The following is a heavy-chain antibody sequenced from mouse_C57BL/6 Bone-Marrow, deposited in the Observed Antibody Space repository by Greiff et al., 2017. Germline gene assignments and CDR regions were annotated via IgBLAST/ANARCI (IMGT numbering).Heavy chain of an antibody. CDR3: AREGGNPFAY. V-gene: IGHV1-81*01. Sequence: VQLQESGAELARPGASVKLSCKASGYTFTSYGISWVKQRTGQGLEWIGEIYPRSGNTYYNEKFKGKATLTADKSSSTAYMELRSLTSEDSAVYVCAREGGNPFAYWGQGTLVTVSA. D-gene: IGHD2-1*01. J-gene: IGHJ3*01. CDR1: GYTFTSYG. CDR2: IYPRSGNT.